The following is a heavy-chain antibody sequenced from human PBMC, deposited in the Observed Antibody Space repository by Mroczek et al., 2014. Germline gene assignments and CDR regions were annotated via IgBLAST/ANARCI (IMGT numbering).Heavy chain of an antibody. D-gene: IGHD3-16*02. Sequence: GSGGRXIRTQTRRTGPYHVSRDNSKNTLYLQMNSLRAEDTAVYYCAKTLGGVIVLYFDYWGQGTLVTVSS. CDR3: AKTLGGVIVLYFDY. CDR2: GSGGRX. V-gene: IGHV3-23*01. J-gene: IGHJ4*02.